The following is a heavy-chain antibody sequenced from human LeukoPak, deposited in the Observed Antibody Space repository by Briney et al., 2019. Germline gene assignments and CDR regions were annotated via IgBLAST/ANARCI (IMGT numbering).Heavy chain of an antibody. CDR2: VDYNGGT. CDR3: ARGFYEPFDR. J-gene: IGHJ4*02. V-gene: IGHV4-59*02. CDR1: GASVTTSH. Sequence: SETLSLTCTVSGASVTTSHWNWVRQPPGKGLEWIGNVDYNGGTKYNPSLKSRVTMSLDTSKNQFSLKLKFVTAADTALYYCARGFYEPFDRWGQRTLVTVSS. D-gene: IGHD2/OR15-2a*01.